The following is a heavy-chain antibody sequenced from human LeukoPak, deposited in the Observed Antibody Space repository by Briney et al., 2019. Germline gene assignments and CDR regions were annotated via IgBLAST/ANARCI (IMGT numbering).Heavy chain of an antibody. D-gene: IGHD1-26*01. V-gene: IGHV3-30-3*01. CDR3: AKDRGFKSLPYFDY. Sequence: GGSLRLSCAASGFTFSSYAMHWVRQAPGKGLEWVAVISYDGSNKYYADSVKGRFTISRDNSKNTLYLQMNSLRAEDTAVYYCAKDRGFKSLPYFDYWGQGTLVTVSS. CDR1: GFTFSSYA. J-gene: IGHJ4*02. CDR2: ISYDGSNK.